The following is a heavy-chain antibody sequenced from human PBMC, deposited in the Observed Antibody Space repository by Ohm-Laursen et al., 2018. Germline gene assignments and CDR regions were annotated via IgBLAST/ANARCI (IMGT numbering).Heavy chain of an antibody. D-gene: IGHD1-26*01. J-gene: IGHJ4*02. V-gene: IGHV4-59*08. CDR3: ATMGSSIY. Sequence: SETLSLTWTVSGGSISRYYWSWLRQPPGKGLEWIGYVYYSGSTNYNPSLKSRVTISVDTSKNQFSLKVSSVTAADTAVYYCATMGSSIYWGQGTLVTVSS. CDR1: GGSISRYY. CDR2: VYYSGST.